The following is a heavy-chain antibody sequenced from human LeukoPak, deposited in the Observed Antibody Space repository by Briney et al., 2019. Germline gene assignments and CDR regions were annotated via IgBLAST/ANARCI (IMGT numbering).Heavy chain of an antibody. V-gene: IGHV4-39*01. CDR2: IYYSGST. D-gene: IGHD3-22*01. CDR1: GGSISSSSYY. CDR3: ASPLGPYYYDSSPLGAFDI. Sequence: SETLSLTCTVSGGSISSSSYYWGWIRQSPGKGLEWIGSIYYSGSTYYNPSLKSRVTISVDTSKNQFSLKLSSVTAADTAVYYCASPLGPYYYDSSPLGAFDIWGQETMVTVSS. J-gene: IGHJ3*02.